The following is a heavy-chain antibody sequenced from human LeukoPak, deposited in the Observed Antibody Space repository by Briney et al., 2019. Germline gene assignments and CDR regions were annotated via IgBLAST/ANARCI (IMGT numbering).Heavy chain of an antibody. CDR2: ISSSSSYI. D-gene: IGHD6-19*01. Sequence: PGGSLRLSCAASGFTFSSYWVHWVRQAPGKGLEWVSSISSSSSYIYYADSVKGRFPISRDNAKNSLYLQMNSLRAEDTAVYYCARGAIAVAGIGYWGQGTLVTVSS. J-gene: IGHJ4*02. CDR1: GFTFSSYW. CDR3: ARGAIAVAGIGY. V-gene: IGHV3-21*01.